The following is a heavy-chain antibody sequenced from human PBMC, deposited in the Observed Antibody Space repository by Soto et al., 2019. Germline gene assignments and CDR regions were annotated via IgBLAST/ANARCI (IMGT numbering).Heavy chain of an antibody. D-gene: IGHD2-8*01. CDR1: GGSISRYY. V-gene: IGHV4-59*01. Sequence: QVQLQESGPGVVKASETLSLTCSVSGGSISRYYWSWIRQPPGKGLEWIGYAYYSGDTGYNPSLPSRATMAVDTSKNQVSLKLTSVTAADTAVYYCARDRSTYGGGGTGEVKENWFDPWGQGALVTVSS. J-gene: IGHJ5*02. CDR2: AYYSGDT. CDR3: ARDRSTYGGGGTGEVKENWFDP.